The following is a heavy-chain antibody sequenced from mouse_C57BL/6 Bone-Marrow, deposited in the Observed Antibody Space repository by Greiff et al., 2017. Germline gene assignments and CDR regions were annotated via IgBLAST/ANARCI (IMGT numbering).Heavy chain of an antibody. Sequence: QVQLQQPGAELVRPGSSVKLSCKASGYTFTSYWMHWVKQRPIQGLEWIGNIDPSDSETHYNQKFKDKATLTVDKSSSTAYMQLSSLTSEDSAVYYCARFPSIYCYGSSPCYAMDYWGQGTSVTVSS. V-gene: IGHV1-52*01. CDR3: ARFPSIYCYGSSPCYAMDY. CDR2: IDPSDSET. CDR1: GYTFTSYW. J-gene: IGHJ4*01. D-gene: IGHD1-1*01.